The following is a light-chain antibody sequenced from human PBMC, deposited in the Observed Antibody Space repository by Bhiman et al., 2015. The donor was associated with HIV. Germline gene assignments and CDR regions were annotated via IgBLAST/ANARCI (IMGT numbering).Light chain of an antibody. V-gene: IGLV6-57*01. CDR3: QSSDNTIVV. CDR2: EDT. CDR1: SGSIARNY. J-gene: IGLJ2*01. Sequence: NFMLTQPHSVSASPGKTVTISCTRSSGSIARNYVQWHQQRPGSSPTTVIYEDTQRPSGVPDRFSAFIDTSSNSASLTISGLMPEDEADYYCQSSDNTIVVFGGGTKLTVL.